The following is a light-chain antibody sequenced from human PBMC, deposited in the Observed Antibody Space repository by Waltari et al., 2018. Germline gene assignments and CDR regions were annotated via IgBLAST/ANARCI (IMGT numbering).Light chain of an antibody. J-gene: IGLJ2*01. CDR1: SSNIGSNT. CDR3: AAWDDSLNVVV. Sequence: QSVLTQPPSASGTPGQRVTISCSGSSSNIGSNTVNWYQQLPGTAPKLLINSNNRRPSGVPDRFSGSKSGTSASLAISGLQSEDEADYYCAAWDDSLNVVVFGGGTKLTVL. V-gene: IGLV1-44*01. CDR2: SNN.